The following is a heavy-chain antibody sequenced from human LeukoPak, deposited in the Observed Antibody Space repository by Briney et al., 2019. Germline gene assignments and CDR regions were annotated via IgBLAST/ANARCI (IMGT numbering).Heavy chain of an antibody. J-gene: IGHJ5*02. D-gene: IGHD3-16*02. CDR1: GDSISGSSYF. CDR3: ARRAYSYGFRFDP. V-gene: IGHV4-39*01. Sequence: SETLSLTCAVSGDSISGSSYFWAWIRQPPGKGLEWIGSIDYSGSAVYNPSLNIRLTISVDTSKNQVSLKVPSVTAADTAVYYCARRAYSYGFRFDPWGQGTLVIVSS. CDR2: IDYSGSA.